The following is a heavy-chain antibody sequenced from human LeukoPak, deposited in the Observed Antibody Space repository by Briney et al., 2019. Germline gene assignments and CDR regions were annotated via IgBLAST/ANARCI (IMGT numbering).Heavy chain of an antibody. CDR1: GGSFSDYY. Sequence: SETLSLTCAVYGGSFSDYYWSWIRQPPGKGLDWIGEINHSGSTNYNPSLKSRVTISVDASKNQLSLKLSSVTAADTAVYYCARPQQYYYGMDVWGKGTTVTVSS. V-gene: IGHV4-34*01. CDR3: ARPQQYYYGMDV. J-gene: IGHJ6*04. CDR2: INHSGST.